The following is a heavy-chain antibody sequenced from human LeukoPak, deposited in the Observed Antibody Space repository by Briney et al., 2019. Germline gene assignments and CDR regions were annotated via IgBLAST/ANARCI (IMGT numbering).Heavy chain of an antibody. CDR3: ARDYLVGATASSAFDI. CDR2: ISSSSSYI. Sequence: GGSLRLSCAASGFTFSSYSMNWVRQAPGKGLEWVSYISSSSSYIYYADSVKGRFTISRDNAKNSLYLQMNSLRAEDTAVYYCARDYLVGATASSAFDIWGQGTMVTVSS. CDR1: GFTFSSYS. V-gene: IGHV3-21*01. D-gene: IGHD1-26*01. J-gene: IGHJ3*02.